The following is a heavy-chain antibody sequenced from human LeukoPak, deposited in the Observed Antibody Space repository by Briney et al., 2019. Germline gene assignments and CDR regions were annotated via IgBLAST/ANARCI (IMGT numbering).Heavy chain of an antibody. D-gene: IGHD3-22*01. Sequence: PGGSLRLSCAASGFTFSSYAMNWVRQAPGKGLEWVSSISSSSSYIYYADSVKGRFTISRDNAKNSLYLQMNSLRAEDTAVYYCARATTRETYYYDSSGYHHWGQGTLVAVSS. V-gene: IGHV3-21*01. CDR3: ARATTRETYYYDSSGYHH. CDR1: GFTFSSYA. J-gene: IGHJ5*02. CDR2: ISSSSSYI.